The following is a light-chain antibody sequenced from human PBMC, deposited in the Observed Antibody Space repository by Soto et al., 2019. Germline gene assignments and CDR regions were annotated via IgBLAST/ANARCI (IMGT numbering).Light chain of an antibody. Sequence: DIQMTQSPATLSASVGDRVTITCRASQSISSWLAWYQQKPGKAPKLRIYKAYSLESGVTSRFSRSGYRIKFTLTISSLQPDEFASYYCQRYNSLLTFGGGTKVEIK. CDR1: QSISSW. V-gene: IGKV1-5*03. J-gene: IGKJ4*01. CDR3: QRYNSLLT. CDR2: KAY.